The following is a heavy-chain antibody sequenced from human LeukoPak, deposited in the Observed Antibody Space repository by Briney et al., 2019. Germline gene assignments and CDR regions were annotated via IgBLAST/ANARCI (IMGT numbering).Heavy chain of an antibody. CDR3: ARDRTTGTTGYFDY. CDR1: GFTFSSYG. CDR2: IWYDGSNK. V-gene: IGHV3-33*01. Sequence: PGGSLRFSCAASGFTFSSYGMHWVRQAPGKGLEWVAVIWYDGSNKYYADSVKGRFTISRDNSKYTLYLQMDSLRAEDTAVYYCARDRTTGTTGYFDYWGQGTLVTVSS. D-gene: IGHD1-1*01. J-gene: IGHJ4*02.